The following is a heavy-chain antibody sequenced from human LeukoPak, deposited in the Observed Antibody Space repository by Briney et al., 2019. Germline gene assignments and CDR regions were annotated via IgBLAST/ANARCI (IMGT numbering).Heavy chain of an antibody. J-gene: IGHJ5*02. CDR3: AKDVQIGLRPGNPLWFGELHHGFDP. CDR1: GFTLSSYG. D-gene: IGHD3-10*01. V-gene: IGHV3-23*01. CDR2: ISGSGGST. Sequence: PGGSLRLSCAASGFTLSSYGMSWVRQAPGKGLEWVSAISGSGGSTYYADSVKGRFTISRDNSKNTLYLQMNSLRAEDTAVYYCAKDVQIGLRPGNPLWFGELHHGFDPWGQGTLVTVSS.